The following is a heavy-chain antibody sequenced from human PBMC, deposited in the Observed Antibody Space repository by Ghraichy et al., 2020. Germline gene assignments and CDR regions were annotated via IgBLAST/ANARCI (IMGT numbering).Heavy chain of an antibody. D-gene: IGHD5-18*01. CDR1: GFTFTSYY. J-gene: IGHJ4*02. CDR3: ARGGYNYGSNPIDY. V-gene: IGHV3-7*04. Sequence: GESLNISCAASGFTFTSYYMTWVRQVPGKGLEWVANIKYDSSEKYYEDSVKDRFTISRDNAKNSLYLQMNSLRPDDTAVYYCARGGYNYGSNPIDYWGQGTLVTVSS. CDR2: IKYDSSEK.